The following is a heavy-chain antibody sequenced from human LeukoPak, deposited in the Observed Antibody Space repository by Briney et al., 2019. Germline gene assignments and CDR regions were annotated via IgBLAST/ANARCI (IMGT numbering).Heavy chain of an antibody. D-gene: IGHD2-21*01. J-gene: IGHJ4*02. Sequence: SETLSLTCTVSGGSISNYYWSWIRQPPGKGLEWIGYIYYSGSTNYNPSLKSRVTISVDTSKNQFSLKLSSVTAADTAVYYCAREGDAGGYFDYWGQGTLVTVSS. CDR1: GGSISNYY. CDR2: IYYSGST. V-gene: IGHV4-59*01. CDR3: AREGDAGGYFDY.